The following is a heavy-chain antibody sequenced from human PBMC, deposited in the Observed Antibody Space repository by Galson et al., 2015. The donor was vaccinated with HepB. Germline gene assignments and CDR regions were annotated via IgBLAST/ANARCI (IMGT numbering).Heavy chain of an antibody. CDR3: AKAGKKSYYYYMDV. Sequence: SVKVSCKASGYTFTSYAMHWVRQAPGQRLEWMGWINAGNGNTKYSQKFQGRVTITRDTSASTAYMELSSLRSEDTAVYYCAKAGKKSYYYYMDVWGKGTTVTVSS. CDR2: INAGNGNT. J-gene: IGHJ6*03. V-gene: IGHV1-3*01. CDR1: GYTFTSYA. D-gene: IGHD4-23*01.